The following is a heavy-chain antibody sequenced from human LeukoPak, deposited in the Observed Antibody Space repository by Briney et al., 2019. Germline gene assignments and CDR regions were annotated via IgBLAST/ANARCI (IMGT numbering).Heavy chain of an antibody. J-gene: IGHJ6*03. D-gene: IGHD1-1*01. CDR2: IRYDETKE. V-gene: IGHV3-30*02. CDR3: AKAAVATGYHYTYYMDV. CDR1: GFTFTNYG. Sequence: GGSLRLSCAPSGFTFTNYGMHWVRQAPGKGLEWVAFIRYDETKEFYADSVKGRFTVSRDNSKSTLYLQMNSLRPEDTGVYCCAKAAVATGYHYTYYMDVWGKGTTVTIS.